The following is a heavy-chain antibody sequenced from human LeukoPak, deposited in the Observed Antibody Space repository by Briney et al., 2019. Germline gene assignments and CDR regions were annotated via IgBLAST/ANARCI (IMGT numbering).Heavy chain of an antibody. CDR1: GYSFTSYW. Sequence: GESLKISCKGSGYSFTSYWIGWVRQMPGKGLEWMGIIYPGDSDTRYSPSFQGQVTISADKSISTAYLQWSSLKASDTAMYYCARQVPNDTYYDFWSGYYSRFDPWGQGTLVTVSS. V-gene: IGHV5-51*01. J-gene: IGHJ5*02. D-gene: IGHD3-3*01. CDR3: ARQVPNDTYYDFWSGYYSRFDP. CDR2: IYPGDSDT.